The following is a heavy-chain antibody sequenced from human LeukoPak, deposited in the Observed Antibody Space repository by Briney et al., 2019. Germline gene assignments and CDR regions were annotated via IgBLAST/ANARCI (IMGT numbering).Heavy chain of an antibody. J-gene: IGHJ5*02. CDR1: GFTFSNYF. V-gene: IGHV3-74*03. D-gene: IGHD2-15*01. CDR3: ARRVDATRWFDP. Sequence: SGGSLRLSCAASGFTFSNYFMHWVRQAPGKGLVWVSRINSDGTSTMYADSVKDRFTISRDNAKNTLYLQMNSLRDEDTAVYYCARRVDATRWFDPWGQGTLVTVSS. CDR2: INSDGTST.